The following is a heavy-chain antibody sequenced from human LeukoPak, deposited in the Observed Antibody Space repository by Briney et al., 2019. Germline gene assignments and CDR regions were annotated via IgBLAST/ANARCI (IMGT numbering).Heavy chain of an antibody. V-gene: IGHV1-2*02. CDR3: ARESRTTGSTSTD. J-gene: IGHJ4*01. Sequence: ASVKVSCKASGYTFTNYGFSWVRQAPGQGLEWMGWINPNNGGTTYAQQFQGRVTMTSDTSINTAYMELNSLRSDDTAVYYCARESRTTGSTSTDWGHGTLVTVSS. CDR1: GYTFTNYG. CDR2: INPNNGGT. D-gene: IGHD1-1*01.